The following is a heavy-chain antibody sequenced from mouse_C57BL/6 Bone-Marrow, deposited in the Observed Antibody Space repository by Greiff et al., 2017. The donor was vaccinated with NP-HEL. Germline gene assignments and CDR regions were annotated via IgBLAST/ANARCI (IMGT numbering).Heavy chain of an antibody. CDR2: INPYNGGT. Sequence: EVQLQQSGPVLVKPGASVKMSCKASGYTFTDYYMNWVKQSHGKSLEWIGVINPYNGGTSYNQKFKGKATLTVDKSSSTAYMELNSLTSEDSAVYYCAVITTVPHFDYWGQGTTLTVSS. CDR3: AVITTVPHFDY. J-gene: IGHJ2*01. D-gene: IGHD1-1*01. V-gene: IGHV1-19*01. CDR1: GYTFTDYY.